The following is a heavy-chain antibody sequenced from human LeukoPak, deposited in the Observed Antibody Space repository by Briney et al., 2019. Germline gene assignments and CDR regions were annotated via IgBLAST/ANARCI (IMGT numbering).Heavy chain of an antibody. CDR1: GGSISSYY. V-gene: IGHV4-59*01. Sequence: SETLSLTCTVSGGSISSYYWSWLRQPPGRGLEGIGYFHNSGTSTYNPSLKSRVTISAETSKDQFSLKLNSLTTADTAVYYCTRGAGWLIDYWGQGILVTVSS. J-gene: IGHJ4*02. CDR3: TRGAGWLIDY. CDR2: FHNSGTS. D-gene: IGHD3-16*01.